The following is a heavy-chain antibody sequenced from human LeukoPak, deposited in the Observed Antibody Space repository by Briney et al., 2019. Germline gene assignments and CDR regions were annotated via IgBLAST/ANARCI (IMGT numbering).Heavy chain of an antibody. CDR2: ISGSGGST. J-gene: IGHJ4*02. Sequence: GSLRLSCSVSGFTFSSYAMSWVRQAPGKGLEWVSAISGSGGSTYYADSVKGRFTISRDNSKNTLYLQMNSLRAEDTAVYYCAKRNTVDKGALDYWGQGTPVTVSS. D-gene: IGHD4-17*01. CDR3: AKRNTVDKGALDY. V-gene: IGHV3-23*01. CDR1: GFTFSSYA.